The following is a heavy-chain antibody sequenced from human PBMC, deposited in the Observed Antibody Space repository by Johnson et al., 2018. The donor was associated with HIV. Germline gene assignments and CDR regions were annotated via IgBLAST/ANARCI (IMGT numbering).Heavy chain of an antibody. CDR1: GFTFSDHW. D-gene: IGHD1-1*01. CDR3: AKDAWGSNWNGAFDI. CDR2: ISGSAESS. Sequence: EKLVESGGGLVQPGGSLRLSCGASGFTFSDHWMQWVRQAPGRGLEWVSAISGSAESSYYADSVKGHFTISRDNSKNTLYLKLNFLRVEDTAIYYCAKDAWGSNWNGAFDIWGPGTMVTVSS. V-gene: IGHV3-23*04. J-gene: IGHJ3*02.